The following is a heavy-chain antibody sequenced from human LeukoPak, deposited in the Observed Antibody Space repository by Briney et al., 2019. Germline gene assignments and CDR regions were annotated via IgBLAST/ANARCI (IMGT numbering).Heavy chain of an antibody. CDR2: INPRGST. J-gene: IGHJ6*04. V-gene: IGHV4-34*01. D-gene: IGHD6-19*01. CDR3: ARGLRQGSAWSWGPKEKSYQYMDV. Sequence: SETLSLTCGVSGGSFSSHYWTWIRQPPGKGLEWIGEINPRGSTNYNPSLESRVTVSADTSRNQLSLSLTSVTAADSAVYFCARGLRQGSAWSWGPKEKSYQYMDVWGTGTTAIVSS. CDR1: GGSFSSHY.